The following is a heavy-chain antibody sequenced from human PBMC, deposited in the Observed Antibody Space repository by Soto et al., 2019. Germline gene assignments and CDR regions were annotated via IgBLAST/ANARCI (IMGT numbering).Heavy chain of an antibody. V-gene: IGHV4-59*01. D-gene: IGHD6-13*01. J-gene: IGHJ6*02. CDR2: IYYSGST. CDR3: ARDQVAAAGSTHYYYGMDV. CDR1: GGSISSYY. Sequence: SETLSLTCTVSGGSISSYYWSWIRQPPGKGLEWIGYIYYSGSTNYNPSLKSRVTISVDTSKNQFSLKLSSVTAADTAVYYCARDQVAAAGSTHYYYGMDVWGQGTTVTVSS.